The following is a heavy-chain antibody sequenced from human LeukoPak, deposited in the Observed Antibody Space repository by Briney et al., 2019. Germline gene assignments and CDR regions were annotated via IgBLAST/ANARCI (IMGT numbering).Heavy chain of an antibody. CDR3: ASGTYGDYSLDF. CDR1: GYTFTSYY. Sequence: ASVKVSCKASGYTFTSYYMHWVRQAPGQGLEWMGRINPDRGGTDYAQKFQGRVTMTGDTSIGTAYMELSRLRSDDTAIYYCASGTYGDYSLDFWGQGTLVTVSS. CDR2: INPDRGGT. J-gene: IGHJ4*02. V-gene: IGHV1-2*06. D-gene: IGHD4-17*01.